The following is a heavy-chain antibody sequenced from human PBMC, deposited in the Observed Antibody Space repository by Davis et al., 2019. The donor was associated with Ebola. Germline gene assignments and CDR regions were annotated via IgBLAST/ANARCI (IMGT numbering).Heavy chain of an antibody. CDR2: IYYSGST. D-gene: IGHD7-27*01. Sequence: PSETLSLTCTVSGGSISSYYWSWIRQPPGKGLEWIGYIYYSGSTNYNPSLKSRVTISVDTSKNQFSLKLNSVTAADMAVYYCVRASGSYYYYGMDVWGQGTTVTVSS. J-gene: IGHJ6*02. CDR1: GGSISSYY. V-gene: IGHV4-59*08. CDR3: VRASGSYYYYGMDV.